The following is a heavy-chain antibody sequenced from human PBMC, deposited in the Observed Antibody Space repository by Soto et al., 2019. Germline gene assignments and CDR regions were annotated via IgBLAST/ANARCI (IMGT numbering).Heavy chain of an antibody. J-gene: IGHJ5*02. CDR2: IEQDESVK. CDR1: GFTFSNFN. Sequence: PGGSLRLSCVGSGFTFSNFNMNWVRQAPGRGLEWVANIEQDESVKFYVDSVRGRFTISRDNAKNSLYLQMNSLRVDDTAVYYCAREGPTKNNCFDPWGQGTLVTVSS. V-gene: IGHV3-7*01. CDR3: AREGPTKNNCFDP.